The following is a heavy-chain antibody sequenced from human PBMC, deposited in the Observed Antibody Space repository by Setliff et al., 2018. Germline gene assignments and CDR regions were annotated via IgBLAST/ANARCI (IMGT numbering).Heavy chain of an antibody. CDR3: LRLVRYCTKIACQATSGDEV. Sequence: ASVKVSCKASGDTFSTYALSWVRQAPGQGLEWMGWISAYNGKTYFAQKFQDRITLTTDTSTNTGYLELRGLRSDDTAVYYCLRLVRYCTKIACQATSGDEVWGLGTLVT. D-gene: IGHD2-8*01. CDR1: GDTFSTYA. CDR2: ISAYNGKT. J-gene: IGHJ4*02. V-gene: IGHV1-18*01.